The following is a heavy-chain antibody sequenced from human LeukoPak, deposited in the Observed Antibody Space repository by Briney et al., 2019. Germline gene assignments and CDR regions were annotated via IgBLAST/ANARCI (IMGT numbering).Heavy chain of an antibody. J-gene: IGHJ4*02. D-gene: IGHD5-12*01. CDR3: ARATSGFIDY. CDR1: GGSISSYY. CDR2: IYYSGST. V-gene: IGHV4-59*01. Sequence: PSETLSLTCTVSGGSISSYYWSWLRQPPGKGLEWIGYIYYSGSTNYNPSLKSRVTISVDTSKNQFSLKLSSVTAADTAVYYCARATSGFIDYWGQGTLVTVSS.